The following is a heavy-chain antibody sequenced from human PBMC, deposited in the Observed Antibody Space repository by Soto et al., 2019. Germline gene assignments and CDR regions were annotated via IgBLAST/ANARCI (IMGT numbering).Heavy chain of an antibody. D-gene: IGHD3-16*01. J-gene: IGHJ6*02. V-gene: IGHV7-4-1*01. CDR1: GYTFTSYA. CDR3: ATGGDMPNHTILGYYYGMDV. CDR2: INTNTGNP. Sequence: ASVKVSCKASGYTFTSYAMNWVRQAPGQGLEWMGWINTNTGNPTYAQGFTGRFVFSLDTSVSTAYLQICSLKAEDTAVYYCATGGDMPNHTILGYYYGMDVWGQGTTVTVSS.